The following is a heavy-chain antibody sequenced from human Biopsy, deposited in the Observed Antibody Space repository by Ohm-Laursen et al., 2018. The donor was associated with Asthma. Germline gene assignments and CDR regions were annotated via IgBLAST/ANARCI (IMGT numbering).Heavy chain of an antibody. J-gene: IGHJ4*02. D-gene: IGHD1/OR15-1a*01. CDR1: GYSFTSDY. CDR3: ARPSGTNPHYFDY. CDR2: FNPSGGST. V-gene: IGHV1-46*01. Sequence: ASVKVSCKSSGYSFTSDYIHWVRQAPGQGLEWMGIFNPSGGSTSYAQKFQGRVTMTRDTSTSTVYMELSSLRSEDTAVYYCARPSGTNPHYFDYWGQGTLVTVSS.